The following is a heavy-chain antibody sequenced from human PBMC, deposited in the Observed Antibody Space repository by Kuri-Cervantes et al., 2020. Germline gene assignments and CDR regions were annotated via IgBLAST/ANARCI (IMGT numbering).Heavy chain of an antibody. J-gene: IGHJ3*02. CDR2: IKQDGSEK. Sequence: GESLKISCAASGFTFSSYWMSWVRQAPGKGLEWVANIKQDGSEKYYVDSVKGRFTISRDNAKNSLYLQMNSLRAEDTALYYCAKDGGYSGYDDAFDTWGQGTMVTVSS. D-gene: IGHD5-12*01. V-gene: IGHV3-7*03. CDR1: GFTFSSYW. CDR3: AKDGGYSGYDDAFDT.